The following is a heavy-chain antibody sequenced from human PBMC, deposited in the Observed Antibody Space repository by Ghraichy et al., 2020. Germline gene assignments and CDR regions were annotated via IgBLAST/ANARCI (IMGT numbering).Heavy chain of an antibody. CDR1: GFTFGDYA. CDR2: IRSKAYGGTT. CDR3: TRGKSYSSGWSDAFDI. J-gene: IGHJ3*02. Sequence: GGSLRLSCTASGFTFGDYAMSWFRQAPGKGLEWVGFIRSKAYGGTTEYAASVKGRFTISRDDSKSIAYLQMNSLKTEDTAVYYCTRGKSYSSGWSDAFDIWGQGTMVTVSS. D-gene: IGHD6-19*01. V-gene: IGHV3-49*03.